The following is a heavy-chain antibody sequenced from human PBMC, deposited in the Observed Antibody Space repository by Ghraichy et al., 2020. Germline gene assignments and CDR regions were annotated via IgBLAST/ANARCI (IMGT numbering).Heavy chain of an antibody. J-gene: IGHJ3*02. CDR3: ARDFYGSGDI. Sequence: LSLTCAASGFTFSSYSMNWVRQAPGKGLEWVSSIISSSSYIYYADSVKGRFTISRDNAKNSLYLQMNSLRAEDTAVYYCARDFYGSGDIWGQGTMVTVSS. CDR2: IISSSSYI. D-gene: IGHD3-10*01. CDR1: GFTFSSYS. V-gene: IGHV3-21*01.